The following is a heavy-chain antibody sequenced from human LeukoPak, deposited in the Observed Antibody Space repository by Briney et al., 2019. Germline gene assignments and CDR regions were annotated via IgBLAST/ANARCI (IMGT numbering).Heavy chain of an antibody. D-gene: IGHD2-15*01. Sequence: PGGSLRLSCVASGFTFSNYDMNWVRQAPGKGLEWVSSISSSSSYIYYADSVKGRFTISRDNAKNSLYLQMNSLRAEDTAVYYCARDWCSGGSCYGWFDPWGQGTLVTVSS. J-gene: IGHJ5*02. V-gene: IGHV3-21*01. CDR2: ISSSSSYI. CDR3: ARDWCSGGSCYGWFDP. CDR1: GFTFSNYD.